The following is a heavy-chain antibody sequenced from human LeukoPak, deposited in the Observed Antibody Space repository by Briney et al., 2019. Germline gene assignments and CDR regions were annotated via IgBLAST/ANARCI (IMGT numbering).Heavy chain of an antibody. CDR2: INTDGSTT. CDR3: ARARYYGEIDY. V-gene: IGHV3-74*01. J-gene: IGHJ4*02. Sequence: GGSLRLSCAASGFTFRSYWMHWVRQAPGKGLVWVSRINTDGSTTSYADSVTGRFTISRDNARNTLYLQMNILRAEDTAVYYCARARYYGEIDYWGQGTLVTVSS. D-gene: IGHD4-17*01. CDR1: GFTFRSYW.